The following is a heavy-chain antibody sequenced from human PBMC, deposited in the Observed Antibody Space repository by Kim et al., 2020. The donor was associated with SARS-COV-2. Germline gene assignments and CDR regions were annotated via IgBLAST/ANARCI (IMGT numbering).Heavy chain of an antibody. J-gene: IGHJ4*02. CDR3: ARSERDYDILTGYYIGWEFDY. Sequence: GGSLRLSCAASGFTFSSYSMNWVRQAPGKGLEWVSSISSSSSYIYYADSVKGRFTISRDNAKNSLYLQMNSLRAEDTAVYYFARSERDYDILTGYYIGWEFDYWGQGTLVTVSS. V-gene: IGHV3-21*01. CDR2: ISSSSSYI. CDR1: GFTFSSYS. D-gene: IGHD3-9*01.